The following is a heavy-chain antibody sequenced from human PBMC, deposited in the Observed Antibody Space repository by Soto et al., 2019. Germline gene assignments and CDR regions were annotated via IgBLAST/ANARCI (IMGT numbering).Heavy chain of an antibody. CDR1: GFTFSSFA. CDR3: ANPSRSGYPGY. J-gene: IGHJ4*02. V-gene: IGHV3-23*01. CDR2: ISNGGSST. Sequence: PGGSLRLSCAASGFTFSSFAMSWVRQVPGKGLEWVSYISNGGSSTYYADSVKGRFTISRDNSRNTLYLQMNSLRAEDTAVYYCANPSRSGYPGYWGQGTLVTVSS. D-gene: IGHD5-12*01.